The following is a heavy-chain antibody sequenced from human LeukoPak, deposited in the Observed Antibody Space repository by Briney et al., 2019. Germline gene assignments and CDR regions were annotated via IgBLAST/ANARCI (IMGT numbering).Heavy chain of an antibody. V-gene: IGHV3-21*01. CDR3: GRAFPPLRTSSAGDL. D-gene: IGHD3-16*01. Sequence: GGSLRLSCSASGFTFSDYDMNWVRQAPGKGLEWVSSISYLSSHVYYGDSVKGRFGISRDNAKNSLYLQMNSLGAEDTDIYYCGRAFPPLRTSSAGDLWGQGILVTVSS. CDR1: GFTFSDYD. J-gene: IGHJ4*02. CDR2: ISYLSSHV.